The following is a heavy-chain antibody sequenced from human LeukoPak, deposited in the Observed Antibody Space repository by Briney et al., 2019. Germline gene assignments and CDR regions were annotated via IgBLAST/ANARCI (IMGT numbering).Heavy chain of an antibody. Sequence: GGSLRLSCAASGFTFSSYAMHWVRQAPGKGLEWVAVISYDGSNKYYADSVKGRFTISRDNSKNTLYLQMNSLRAEDTAVYYCAREMGGYDSSGTFDYWGQGTLVTVSS. CDR3: AREMGGYDSSGTFDY. D-gene: IGHD3-22*01. CDR1: GFTFSSYA. V-gene: IGHV3-30-3*01. CDR2: ISYDGSNK. J-gene: IGHJ4*02.